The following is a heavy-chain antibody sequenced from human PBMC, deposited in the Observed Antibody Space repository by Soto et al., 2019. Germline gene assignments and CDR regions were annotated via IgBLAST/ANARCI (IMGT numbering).Heavy chain of an antibody. CDR2: IKSNTDGGTV. J-gene: IGHJ4*02. Sequence: VQLVESGGGLVKPGGSLRLSCAASGFTFNNAWMSWVRQAPGKGLEWVGRIKSNTDGGTVDYAAPVNGRFTISREDSKNTVYLQMNSLKTEDTAVYYCATDLKTGTERGKFDYWGQGTLVTVSS. CDR1: GFTFNNAW. D-gene: IGHD1-1*01. V-gene: IGHV3-15*01. CDR3: ATDLKTGTERGKFDY.